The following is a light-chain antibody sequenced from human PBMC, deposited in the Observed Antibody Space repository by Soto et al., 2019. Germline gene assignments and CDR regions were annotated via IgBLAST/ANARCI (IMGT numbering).Light chain of an antibody. V-gene: IGKV3-20*01. Sequence: EVVLTQSPGTLSLSPGERATLSCRASQSVGTYLAWYQQRPGQAPRLLIYDASIRLTGIPGRFSGSGSGADFTLTITRLEPEEFAVYYCQQYSSSPRTFGQGTKVEIK. CDR2: DAS. J-gene: IGKJ1*01. CDR3: QQYSSSPRT. CDR1: QSVGTY.